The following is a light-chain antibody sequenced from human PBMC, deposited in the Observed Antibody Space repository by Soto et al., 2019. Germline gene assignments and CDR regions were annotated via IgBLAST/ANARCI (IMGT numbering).Light chain of an antibody. Sequence: QSALTQPASVSRSPGQSITISCTGTSSDVGSYNLVSWYQQHPGKAPKLMIYEGSKRPSGVSNRFSGSKSGNTASLTISGLQAEDEADYYCCSYAGSSTFVFGIGTKVTVL. CDR1: SSDVGSYNL. V-gene: IGLV2-23*01. CDR3: CSYAGSSTFV. J-gene: IGLJ1*01. CDR2: EGS.